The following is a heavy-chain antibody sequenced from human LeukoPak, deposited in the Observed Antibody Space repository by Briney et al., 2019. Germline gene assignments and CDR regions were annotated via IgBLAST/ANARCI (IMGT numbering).Heavy chain of an antibody. Sequence: GGSLRLSCAASGFTFSSYSMNWVRQAPGKGLEWVSHITASGTAMFYADSVKSRFTISRDNAKNSLYLQMNSLRDEDTAVYYCASSGSYRFDYWGQGTLVTVSS. CDR1: GFTFSSYS. J-gene: IGHJ4*02. D-gene: IGHD1-26*01. CDR2: ITASGTAM. CDR3: ASSGSYRFDY. V-gene: IGHV3-48*02.